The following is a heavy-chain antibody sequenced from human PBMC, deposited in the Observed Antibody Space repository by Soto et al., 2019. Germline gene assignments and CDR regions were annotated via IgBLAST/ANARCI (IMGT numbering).Heavy chain of an antibody. CDR2: ISGSGGST. CDR1: GFTFSSYA. J-gene: IGHJ4*02. Sequence: EVQLLESGGGLVQPGGSLRLSCAASGFTFSSYAMSWVRQAPGKGLEWVSAISGSGGSTYYADSVKGRFTLSRDNSKNTRYLQVNSLSAEDTAVYYCARVLSVATNYDYWGQGTLVTVSS. CDR3: ARVLSVATNYDY. D-gene: IGHD5-12*01. V-gene: IGHV3-23*01.